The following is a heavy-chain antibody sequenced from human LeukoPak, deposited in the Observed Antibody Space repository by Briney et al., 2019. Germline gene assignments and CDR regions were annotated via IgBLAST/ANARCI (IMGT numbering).Heavy chain of an antibody. D-gene: IGHD6-13*01. J-gene: IGHJ4*02. V-gene: IGHV3-30*04. CDR1: GSTFSSYA. CDR3: ARSIAAAGPFDY. CDR2: ISYDGSNK. Sequence: GGSLRLSCAASGSTFSSYAMHWVRQAPGKGLEWVAVISYDGSNKYYADSVKGRFTISRDNSKNTLYLQMNSLRAEDTAVYYCARSIAAAGPFDYWGQGTLVTVSS.